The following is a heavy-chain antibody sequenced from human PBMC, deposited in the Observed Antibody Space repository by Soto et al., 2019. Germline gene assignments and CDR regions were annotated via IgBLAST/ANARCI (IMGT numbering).Heavy chain of an antibody. CDR3: ARRDIAAAGPYCMEV. D-gene: IGHD6-13*01. Sequence: GESLKISCKGSGYSFTSYWISWVRQMPGKGLEWMGRIDPSDSYTNYSPSFQGHVTISADKSISTAYLQWSSLKASDTAMYYCARRDIAAAGPYCMEVWGQVTTGTVAS. V-gene: IGHV5-10-1*01. CDR2: IDPSDSYT. CDR1: GYSFTSYW. J-gene: IGHJ6*02.